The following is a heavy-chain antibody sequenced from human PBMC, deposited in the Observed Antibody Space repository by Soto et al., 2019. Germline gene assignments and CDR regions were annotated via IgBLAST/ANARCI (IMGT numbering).Heavy chain of an antibody. CDR1: GFSLTTSGVC. D-gene: IGHD3-3*01. V-gene: IGHV2-5*01. J-gene: IGHJ4*02. CDR2: MYWYDDK. Sequence: GPTQVKPRHTITLTCTFAGFSLTTSGVCVGWIRQSAGKAPEWVAVMYWYDDKRYSPSLKSRLTITKNTSKNQVVLTMVDLYPADTATYYCAHRVLRTVFGLVTTTAIYFDFWGQGTPVAVSS. CDR3: AHRVLRTVFGLVTTTAIYFDF.